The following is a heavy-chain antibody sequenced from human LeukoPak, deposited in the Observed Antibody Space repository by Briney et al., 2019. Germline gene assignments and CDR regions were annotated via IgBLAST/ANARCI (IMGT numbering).Heavy chain of an antibody. Sequence: GGSRRLSCAASGFTFSSYWMTWVRQAPGKGREGVANIKKDGSDKYYVDSVKGRFTIARDNAKTSLYLQMNSLRAEDTAVYYCARDLSGVTGYTYGRGIDYWGQGTLVTVSS. CDR1: GFTFSSYW. D-gene: IGHD5-18*01. CDR3: ARDLSGVTGYTYGRGIDY. CDR2: IKKDGSDK. J-gene: IGHJ4*02. V-gene: IGHV3-7*01.